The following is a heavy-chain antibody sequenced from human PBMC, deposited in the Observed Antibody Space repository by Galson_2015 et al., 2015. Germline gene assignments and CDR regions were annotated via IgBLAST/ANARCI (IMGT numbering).Heavy chain of an antibody. CDR3: AREPYCSGGSCYGFDY. Sequence: SLRLSCEASGFTFSSYSMNWVRQAPGKGLEWVSYISSSSSTIYYADSVKGRFTISRDNAKNSLYLKMHSLRDEDTAVYYCAREPYCSGGSCYGFDYWGQGTLVTVSS. J-gene: IGHJ4*02. V-gene: IGHV3-48*02. CDR2: ISSSSSTI. D-gene: IGHD2-15*01. CDR1: GFTFSSYS.